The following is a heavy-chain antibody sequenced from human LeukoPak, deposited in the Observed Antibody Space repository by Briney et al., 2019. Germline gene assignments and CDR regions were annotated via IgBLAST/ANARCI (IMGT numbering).Heavy chain of an antibody. CDR2: ISDSGGTT. J-gene: IGHJ4*02. CDR1: GFTFSNYA. V-gene: IGHV3-23*01. CDR3: ARERGRGRDSPWFDY. D-gene: IGHD1-26*01. Sequence: GGSLRLSCAASGFTFSNYAMSWVRQAPGKGLEWVSVISDSGGTTYYADSVKGRFAISRDNSQSTLYLQMNTLRAEDTAVYYCARERGRGRDSPWFDYWGQGTLVTVSS.